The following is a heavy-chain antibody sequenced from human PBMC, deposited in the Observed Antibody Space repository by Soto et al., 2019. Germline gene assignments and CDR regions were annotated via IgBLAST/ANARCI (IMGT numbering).Heavy chain of an antibody. V-gene: IGHV3-23*01. CDR2: ISGSGGST. CDR1: GFTFSSYA. Sequence: EVQLLESGGGLVQPGGSLRLSCAASGFTFSSYAMSWVRQAPGKGLEWVSAISGSGGSTYYADSVKGRFTISRDNSKNTQYMEMNSRRAEVTAVDYAATRGPATAPRVDSWGQGTLVTVSS. D-gene: IGHD3-16*01. CDR3: ATRGPATAPRVDS. J-gene: IGHJ4*02.